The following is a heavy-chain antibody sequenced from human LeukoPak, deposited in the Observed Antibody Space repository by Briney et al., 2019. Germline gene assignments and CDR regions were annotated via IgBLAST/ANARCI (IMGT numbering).Heavy chain of an antibody. CDR1: GFTFSSYA. D-gene: IGHD2-15*01. CDR2: ISGGGGST. V-gene: IGHV3-23*01. CDR3: VQGPVVVVRTWYFDL. J-gene: IGHJ2*01. Sequence: PGGSLRLSCAASGFTFSSYALTWVRQAPGKGLEWVSAISGGGGSTYYADSVKGRFTISRDNSKNTVYLHMNTLRAADTAVYYCVQGPVVVVRTWYFDLWGRGTLVTVSS.